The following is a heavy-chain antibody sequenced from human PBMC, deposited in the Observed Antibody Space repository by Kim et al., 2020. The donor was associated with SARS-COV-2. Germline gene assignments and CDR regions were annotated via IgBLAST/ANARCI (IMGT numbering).Heavy chain of an antibody. CDR1: GGSISSGDYY. CDR3: ASTTYYDFWSGYLA. J-gene: IGHJ4*02. CDR2: IYYSGST. D-gene: IGHD3-3*01. V-gene: IGHV4-30-4*01. Sequence: SETLSLTCTVSGGSISSGDYYWSWIRQPPGKGLEWIGYIYYSGSTYYNPSLKSRVTISVDTSKNQFSLKLSSVTAADTAVYYCASTTYYDFWSGYLAWGQGTLVTVSS.